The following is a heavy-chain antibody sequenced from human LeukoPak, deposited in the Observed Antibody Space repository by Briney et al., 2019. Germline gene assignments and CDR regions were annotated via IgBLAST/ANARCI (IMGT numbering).Heavy chain of an antibody. CDR3: ARVGRRGYRVNNWFDP. J-gene: IGHJ5*02. V-gene: IGHV4-59*12. CDR1: GGSISSYY. D-gene: IGHD5-18*01. CDR2: IYYSGST. Sequence: PSETLSLTCTVSGGSISSYYWSWIRQPPGEGLEWIGYIYYSGSTNYNPSLKSRVTISVDTSKNQFSLKLSSVTAADTAVYYCARVGRRGYRVNNWFDPWGQGTLVTVSS.